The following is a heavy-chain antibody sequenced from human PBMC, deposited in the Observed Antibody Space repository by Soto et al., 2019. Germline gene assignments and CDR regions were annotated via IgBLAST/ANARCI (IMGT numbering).Heavy chain of an antibody. Sequence: QVQLQESGPGLVKPSETLSLTCTVSGGSFKSGSYSWSWIRQPPGKGLEWIGYVYHTGRTSYNPSLKSRVSISMDTSKNQFSLNLDSVTAADTAVYFCSRDFAYFDSWGQEARFTVSS. CDR1: GGSFKSGSYS. J-gene: IGHJ4*02. CDR3: SRDFAYFDS. CDR2: VYHTGRT. V-gene: IGHV4-61*01. D-gene: IGHD3-3*01.